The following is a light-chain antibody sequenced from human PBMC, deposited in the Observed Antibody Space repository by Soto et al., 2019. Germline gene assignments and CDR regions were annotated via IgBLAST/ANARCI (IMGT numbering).Light chain of an antibody. CDR3: QVWDSSCDHFYV. V-gene: IGLV3-21*04. CDR2: YDS. Sequence: SSELTQPPSVSVAPGKTARITCGGNNIGSKSVHWYQQKPGQAPVLVIYYDSDRPSGIPERFSGSNSGNTATLTISRVEAGDEDDYYCQVWDSSCDHFYVFGTGTKLTVL. CDR1: NIGSKS. J-gene: IGLJ1*01.